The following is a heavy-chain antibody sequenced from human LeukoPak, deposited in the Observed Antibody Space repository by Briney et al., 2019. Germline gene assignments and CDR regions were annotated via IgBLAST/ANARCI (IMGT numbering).Heavy chain of an antibody. J-gene: IGHJ4*02. V-gene: IGHV4-59*02. CDR1: GGSVSDYY. D-gene: IGHD3-22*01. CDR3: AREMYDSGGYRVSYFDY. Sequence: SETLSLTCTVSGGSVSDYYWSWIRQSPGKGLEWIGHIYYTGSSSYNPSLRSRVTISADTSKNQFSLKLSSVTAADTAVYYCAREMYDSGGYRVSYFDYWGQGTLVTVSS. CDR2: IYYTGSS.